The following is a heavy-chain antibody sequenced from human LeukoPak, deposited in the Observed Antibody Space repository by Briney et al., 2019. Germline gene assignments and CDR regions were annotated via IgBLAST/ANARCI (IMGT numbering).Heavy chain of an antibody. CDR2: ISGSGGST. D-gene: IGHD4-17*01. Sequence: GGSLRLSCAASGFTFDDYAMHWVRQAPGKGLEWVSAISGSGGSTYYADSVKGRFTISRDNSKNTLYLQMNSLRAEDTAVYYCAKDRIGAEKDYARPFDYWGQGTLVTVSS. V-gene: IGHV3-23*01. J-gene: IGHJ4*02. CDR1: GFTFDDYA. CDR3: AKDRIGAEKDYARPFDY.